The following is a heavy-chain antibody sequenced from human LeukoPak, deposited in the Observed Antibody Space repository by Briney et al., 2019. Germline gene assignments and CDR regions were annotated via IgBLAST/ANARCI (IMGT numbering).Heavy chain of an antibody. CDR2: IYYSGST. Sequence: SETLSLTCTVSGGSISSYYWSWIRQHPGKGLEWIGYIYYSGSTYYNPSLKSRVTISVDTSKNQFSLKLSSVTAADTAVYYCASGPAATGPFDYWGQGTLVTVSS. D-gene: IGHD2-15*01. CDR3: ASGPAATGPFDY. CDR1: GGSISSYY. V-gene: IGHV4-59*06. J-gene: IGHJ4*02.